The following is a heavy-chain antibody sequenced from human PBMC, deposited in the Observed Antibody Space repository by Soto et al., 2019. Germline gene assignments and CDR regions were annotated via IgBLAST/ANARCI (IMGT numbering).Heavy chain of an antibody. D-gene: IGHD4-4*01. J-gene: IGHJ6*02. CDR3: ARSRDGYSFYFYYGMDG. Sequence: GGSLRLSCAASGFTFTSYGMHWVRQAPGRGLEWMALILHDGSAEYYADSVKGRFTISRDNSKNTLYLQMNSLRAEDTAVYYCARSRDGYSFYFYYGMDGWGQGTTVTVSS. CDR1: GFTFTSYG. V-gene: IGHV3-30*03. CDR2: ILHDGSAE.